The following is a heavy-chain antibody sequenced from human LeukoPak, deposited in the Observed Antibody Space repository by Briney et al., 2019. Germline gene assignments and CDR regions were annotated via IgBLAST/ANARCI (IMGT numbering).Heavy chain of an antibody. V-gene: IGHV3-21*01. CDR3: ARALGYDILTGYYPPSGY. Sequence: GGSLRLSCAASGFSLDSYWVHWVRQVPGKGLVWVSSISSSSSYIYYADSVKGRFTISRDNAKNSLYLQMNSLRAEDTAVYYCARALGYDILTGYYPPSGYWGQGTLVTVSS. D-gene: IGHD3-9*01. CDR2: ISSSSSYI. J-gene: IGHJ4*02. CDR1: GFSLDSYW.